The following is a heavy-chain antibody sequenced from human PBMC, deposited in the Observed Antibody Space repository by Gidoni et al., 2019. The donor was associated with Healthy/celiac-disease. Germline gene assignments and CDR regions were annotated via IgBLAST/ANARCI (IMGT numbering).Heavy chain of an antibody. D-gene: IGHD3-22*01. J-gene: IGHJ4*02. V-gene: IGHV3-23*04. CDR3: AKGAEYYYDSSGYYGTHVFDY. CDR1: GFTFSSYA. Sequence: EVQLVESGGGLVQPGGSLRLSCAASGFTFSSYAMSWVRQAPGKGLEWVSAISGSGGSTYYADSVKGRFTISRDNSKNTLYLQMNSLRAEDTAVYYCAKGAEYYYDSSGYYGTHVFDYWGQGTLVTVSS. CDR2: ISGSGGST.